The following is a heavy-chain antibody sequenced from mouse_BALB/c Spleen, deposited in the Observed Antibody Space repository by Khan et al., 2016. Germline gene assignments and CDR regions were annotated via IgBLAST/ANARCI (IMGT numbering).Heavy chain of an antibody. CDR1: GFNIKDTY. V-gene: IGHV14-3*02. CDR2: IDTANGNT. J-gene: IGHJ2*01. CDR3: AITPINSSGSRLAY. D-gene: IGHD1-1*01. Sequence: VQLQQSGAELVKPGASVKLSCTASGFNIKDTYMHWVKQRPEQGLEWIGRIDTANGNTKYDPKFQGKATITADTSSNTAYLQLSSLTSEDTAVYYCAITPINSSGSRLAYWCQGTTLTVSS.